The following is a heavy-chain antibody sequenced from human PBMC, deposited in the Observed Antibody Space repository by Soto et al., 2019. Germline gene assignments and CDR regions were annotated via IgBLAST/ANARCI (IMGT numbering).Heavy chain of an antibody. Sequence: EVELVESGGGLVKPGGSLRLSCSASGFTFTYAWMNWVRLAPGKGLEWVGRIKSNADGGTTDYAAPVKGRFSISRDDSKNMAYLQMNSLKTDDTAVYHCAGVLPGHGSGYEFDYWGQGTLVPVSS. J-gene: IGHJ4*01. CDR2: IKSNADGGTT. V-gene: IGHV3-15*07. CDR3: AGVLPGHGSGYEFDY. CDR1: GFTFTYAW. D-gene: IGHD3-22*01.